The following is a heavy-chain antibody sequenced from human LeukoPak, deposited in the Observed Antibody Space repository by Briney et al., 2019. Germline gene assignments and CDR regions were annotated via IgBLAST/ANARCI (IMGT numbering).Heavy chain of an antibody. CDR2: IIPILGIA. D-gene: IGHD1-26*01. CDR3: ASESGSYNDAFDI. V-gene: IGHV1-69*02. Sequence: SVNVSCKASGGTFIIYTISWVRQAPGQGLEWMGRIIPILGIANYAQKFQGRVTITADKSTSTAYMELSSLRSEDTAVYYCASESGSYNDAFDIWGQGTMVTVSS. CDR1: GGTFIIYT. J-gene: IGHJ3*02.